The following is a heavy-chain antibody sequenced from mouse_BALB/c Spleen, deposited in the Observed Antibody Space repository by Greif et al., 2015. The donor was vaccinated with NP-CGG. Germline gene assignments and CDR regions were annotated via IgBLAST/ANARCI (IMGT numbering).Heavy chain of an antibody. CDR3: ASLWG. CDR2: IRLKSNNYAT. D-gene: IGHD1-1*01. CDR1: GFTFSNYW. V-gene: IGHV6-6*02. Sequence: EVQRVESGGGLVQPGGSMKLSCVASGFTFSNYWMNWVRQSPEKGLEWVAEIRLKSNNYATHYAESVKGRFTISRDDSKSSVYLQMNNLRAEDTGIYYCASLWGWGQGTTLTVSS. J-gene: IGHJ2*01.